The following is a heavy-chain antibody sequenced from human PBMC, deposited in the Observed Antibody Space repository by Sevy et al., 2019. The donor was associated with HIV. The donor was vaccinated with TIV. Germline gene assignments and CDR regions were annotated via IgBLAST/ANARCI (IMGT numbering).Heavy chain of an antibody. J-gene: IGHJ6*02. D-gene: IGHD6-19*01. CDR3: VKGLEAGTKDYDYGLDV. V-gene: IGHV3-64D*06. Sequence: GGSLRLSCSASGFTFSNYAMHWVRQAPGKGLEYVSVISGNGGSTYYADSVKGRFTISRDNSKNTLYLQMSSLRAEDTAVYYWVKGLEAGTKDYDYGLDVWGQGTTVTVSS. CDR1: GFTFSNYA. CDR2: ISGNGGST.